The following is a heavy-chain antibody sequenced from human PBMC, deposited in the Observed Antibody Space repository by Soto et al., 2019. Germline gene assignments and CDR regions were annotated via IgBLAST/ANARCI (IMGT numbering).Heavy chain of an antibody. CDR2: TYYRSKWYN. CDR3: ASEGSSRWGMDV. V-gene: IGHV6-1*01. D-gene: IGHD6-6*01. CDR1: GDSVYSNSAA. Sequence: PSQTLSLTCTISGDSVYSNSAAWNWIRQSPSRGLEWLGRTYYRSKWYNDYAVSVKSRITINPDTSKNQFSLQLNSVTPEDTAVYYCASEGSSRWGMDVWGQGTTVTVSS. J-gene: IGHJ6*02.